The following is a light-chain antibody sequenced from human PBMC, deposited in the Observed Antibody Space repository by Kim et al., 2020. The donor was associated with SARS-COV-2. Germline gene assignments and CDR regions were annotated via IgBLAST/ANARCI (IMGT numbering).Light chain of an antibody. J-gene: IGLJ1*01. CDR2: GEI. CDR3: QSYDNSLSGYV. Sequence: QSVLTQPPSVSGAPGQRVTISCTGISSNIGAGYDVHWYQQLPGTAPKLLIYGEINRPSGVPDRFSGSKSGTSASPAITGLRTEDEADYYCQSYDNSLSGYVFGTGTKVTVL. CDR1: SSNIGAGYD. V-gene: IGLV1-40*01.